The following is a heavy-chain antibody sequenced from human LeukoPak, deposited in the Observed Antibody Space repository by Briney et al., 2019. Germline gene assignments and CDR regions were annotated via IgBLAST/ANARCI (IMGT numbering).Heavy chain of an antibody. CDR3: ARQRDGYNGPFDY. D-gene: IGHD5-24*01. CDR1: GGSISSSGHY. Sequence: KPSETLTLTCTVSGGSISSSGHYWGWIPQPPGKGLEWIGSLHDSGSTYHNPSLKSRITISADTSNLQFSLRLSSVAAADTAVYYSARQRDGYNGPFDYWGQGTLVTVSS. CDR2: LHDSGST. J-gene: IGHJ4*02. V-gene: IGHV4-39*01.